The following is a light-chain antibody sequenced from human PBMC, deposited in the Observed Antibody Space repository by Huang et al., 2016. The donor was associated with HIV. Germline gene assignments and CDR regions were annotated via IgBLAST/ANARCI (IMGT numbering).Light chain of an antibody. CDR3: QQYGRSRLT. V-gene: IGKV3-20*01. CDR2: GAS. CDR1: LTVTSNY. J-gene: IGKJ4*01. Sequence: EIVLTQSPGALSLSPGERATLSCRASLTVTSNYLAWYQQRPGQAPRLLIYGASTRATGIPDRCSGSGSGTDFTLTISRLEPEDFAVYYCQQYGRSRLTFGGGTKVEIK.